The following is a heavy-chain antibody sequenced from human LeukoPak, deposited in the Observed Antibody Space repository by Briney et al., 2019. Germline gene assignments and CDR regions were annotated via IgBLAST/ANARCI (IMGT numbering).Heavy chain of an antibody. J-gene: IGHJ4*02. CDR3: GRELDGSVDY. CDR1: GFTVSSNY. CDR2: IGRSSSNI. V-gene: IGHV3-21*01. D-gene: IGHD3-10*01. Sequence: GGSLRLSCAASGFTVSSNYMSWVRQAPGKGLEWVSSIGRSSSNIYYADSVKGRFTISRDNAKNSLYLQMSSLRADDTAVYYCGRELDGSVDYWGQGTLVTVSS.